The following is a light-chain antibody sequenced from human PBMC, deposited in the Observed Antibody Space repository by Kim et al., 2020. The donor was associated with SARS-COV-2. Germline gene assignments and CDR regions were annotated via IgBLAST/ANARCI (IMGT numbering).Light chain of an antibody. J-gene: IGKJ3*01. CDR3: QQYDNLRLFT. CDR2: DAS. V-gene: IGKV1-33*01. Sequence: DIQMTQSPSSLSASVGDRVTITCQASQDISNYLNWYQQKPGKAPKLLIYDASNLETGVPSRFSGSGSGTDFTFTISSLQPEDIATYYCQQYDNLRLFTFGPGTKVDIK. CDR1: QDISNY.